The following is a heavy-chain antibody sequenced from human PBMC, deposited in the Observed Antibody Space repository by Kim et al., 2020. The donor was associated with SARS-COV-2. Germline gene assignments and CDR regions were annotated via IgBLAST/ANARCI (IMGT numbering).Heavy chain of an antibody. Sequence: GGSLRLSCVASGFTFSSYAMSWVRQAPGKGLEWVSIIYSGGSSTYYADSVKGRFTISRDNSKNTPYLQMNGLRAEDTAVYYCAKDQGRSWNSYFDYLGQG. CDR1: GFTFSSYA. J-gene: IGHJ4*02. CDR2: IYSGGSST. CDR3: AKDQGRSWNSYFDY. V-gene: IGHV3-23*03. D-gene: IGHD6-13*01.